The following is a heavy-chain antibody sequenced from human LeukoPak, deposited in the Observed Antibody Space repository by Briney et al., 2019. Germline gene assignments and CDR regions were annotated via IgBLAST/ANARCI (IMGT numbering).Heavy chain of an antibody. CDR3: ARVGSRAHDAFDI. J-gene: IGHJ3*02. CDR1: GYTFTGYC. Sequence: ASVKVSCKASGYTFTGYCLHWVRQAPGQGLEWMGWINLNSGGTNYAQKFQGRVTMTRDTSISTAYMELGRLRSDDTAVYYCARVGSRAHDAFDIWGQGTMVTVSS. V-gene: IGHV1-2*02. CDR2: INLNSGGT.